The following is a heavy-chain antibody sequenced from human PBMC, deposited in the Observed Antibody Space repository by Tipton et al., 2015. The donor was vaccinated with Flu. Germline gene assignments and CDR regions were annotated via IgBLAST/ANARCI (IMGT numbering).Heavy chain of an antibody. J-gene: IGHJ4*02. CDR2: IYPSGAT. CDR3: ARLSYYDVDLKNFYFDH. D-gene: IGHD3-10*02. CDR1: GGSMSSEY. V-gene: IGHV4-59*05. Sequence: TLSLTCTVSGGSMSSEYWNWIRQPAGKGLELIGSIYPSGATYYNPSLKSRVTISVDTSKSQFSLMLRSATAADTAVYYCARLSYYDVDLKNFYFDHWGQGALVTVSS.